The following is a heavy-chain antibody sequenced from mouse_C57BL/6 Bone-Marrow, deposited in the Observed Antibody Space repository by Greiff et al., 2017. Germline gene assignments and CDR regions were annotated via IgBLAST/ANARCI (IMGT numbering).Heavy chain of an antibody. CDR1: GYTFTSYG. CDR3: ARSGY. CDR2: IYPRSGNT. J-gene: IGHJ2*01. Sequence: VKLQESGAELARPGASVTLSCKASGYTFTSYGISWVKQRTGQGLEWIGEIYPRSGNTYYTEKFKGKSTLTADKSSSTAYMELRSLTSEDSAVYFCARSGYWGQGTTLTVSS. D-gene: IGHD3-2*02. V-gene: IGHV1-81*01.